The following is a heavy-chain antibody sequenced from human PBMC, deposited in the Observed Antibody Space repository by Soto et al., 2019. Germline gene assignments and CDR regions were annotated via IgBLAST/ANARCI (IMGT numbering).Heavy chain of an antibody. Sequence: GGSLRLSCAASGFTFDDYAMHWVRQAPGKGLEWVSGISWNSGSIGYADSVKGRFTISRDNAKNSLYLQMNSLRAEDTALYYCAKDFSYSGYDQHFDYWGQGXLVTVSS. V-gene: IGHV3-9*01. CDR2: ISWNSGSI. J-gene: IGHJ4*02. CDR3: AKDFSYSGYDQHFDY. CDR1: GFTFDDYA. D-gene: IGHD5-12*01.